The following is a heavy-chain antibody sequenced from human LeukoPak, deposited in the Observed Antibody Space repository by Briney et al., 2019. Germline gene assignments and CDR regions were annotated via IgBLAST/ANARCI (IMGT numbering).Heavy chain of an antibody. V-gene: IGHV4-38-2*01. CDR2: INQSGST. CDR1: GYSISSGYY. Sequence: SETLSLSCDVSGYSISSGYYWAWIRRPPGKGLEWIGNINQSGSTSYSTSLKSRVTISMDTSKNQFSLKLSSVTAADTAIYYCASLVGHCSGGSCYSGAFDIWGQGTKVTVSS. J-gene: IGHJ3*02. D-gene: IGHD2-15*01. CDR3: ASLVGHCSGGSCYSGAFDI.